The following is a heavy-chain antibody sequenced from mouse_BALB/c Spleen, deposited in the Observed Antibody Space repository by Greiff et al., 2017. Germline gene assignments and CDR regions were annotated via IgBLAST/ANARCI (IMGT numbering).Heavy chain of an antibody. CDR1: GYSFTGYY. CDR3: ARYSNGGNYAMDY. Sequence: LVKPGASVKISCKASGYSFTGYYMHWVKQSHGKSLEWIGYISCYNGATSYNQKFKGKATFTVDTSSSTAYMQFNSLTSEDSAVYYCARYSNGGNYAMDYWGQGTSVTVSS. CDR2: ISCYNGAT. D-gene: IGHD4-1*01. J-gene: IGHJ4*01. V-gene: IGHV1S34*01.